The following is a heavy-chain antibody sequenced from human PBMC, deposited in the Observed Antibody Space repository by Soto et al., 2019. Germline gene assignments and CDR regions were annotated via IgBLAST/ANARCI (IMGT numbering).Heavy chain of an antibody. D-gene: IGHD3-16*01. CDR1: GFTFSDYY. CDR2: ISKSGSII. V-gene: IGHV3-11*01. J-gene: IGHJ5*02. Sequence: VGSLRLSCAASGFTFSDYYMSWLRQPPGKGLEWVSYISKSGSIIHFADSVKGRFAISRDNAKNTLYLQMSSLRAEDTALYYCARDLSPYSDYYDESTSETWFDPWGQGTLVTVSS. CDR3: ARDLSPYSDYYDESTSETWFDP.